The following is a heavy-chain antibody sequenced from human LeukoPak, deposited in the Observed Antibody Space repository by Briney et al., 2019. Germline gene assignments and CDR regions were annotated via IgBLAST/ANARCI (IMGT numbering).Heavy chain of an antibody. J-gene: IGHJ4*02. CDR3: ARESEYDSSGFDY. V-gene: IGHV3-53*01. CDR2: IYSGGST. CDR1: GFTVSSNY. Sequence: GGSLRLSCAASGFTVSSNYMSWVRQDPGKGLEWVSVIYSGGSTYYADSVKGRFTISRDNSKYTLYLQMNSLRAEDTAVYYCARESEYDSSGFDYWGQGTLVTVSS. D-gene: IGHD3-22*01.